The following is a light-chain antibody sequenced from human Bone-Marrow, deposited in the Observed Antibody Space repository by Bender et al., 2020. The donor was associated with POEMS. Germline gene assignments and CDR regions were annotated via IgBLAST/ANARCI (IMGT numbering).Light chain of an antibody. V-gene: IGLV3-10*01. CDR3: YSTYNDNPV. CDR2: EDN. Sequence: SYELTQPPSVSVSPGQTARITCSGDALPKKYAYWYQQKSGQAPVLFIYEDNKRPSEIPARFSGSSSGTMATLTISGAQVEDEADYYCYSTYNDNPVFGGGTKLTVL. J-gene: IGLJ2*01. CDR1: ALPKKY.